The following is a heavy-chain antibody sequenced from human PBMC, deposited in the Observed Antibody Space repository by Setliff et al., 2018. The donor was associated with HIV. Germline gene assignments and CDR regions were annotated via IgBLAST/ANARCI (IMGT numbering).Heavy chain of an antibody. J-gene: IGHJ4*02. CDR2: FDPEDGET. V-gene: IGHV1-24*01. Sequence: ASVKVSCKVSGYTLTELSRHWVRQAPGKGLEWMGGFDPEDGETIYAQKFQGRVTMTRDTSTNTVYMELSSLRAEDTAVYYCAKELQYYYDSSGYYSPSYFDYWGQGTLVTVSS. CDR3: AKELQYYYDSSGYYSPSYFDY. CDR1: GYTLTELS. D-gene: IGHD3-22*01.